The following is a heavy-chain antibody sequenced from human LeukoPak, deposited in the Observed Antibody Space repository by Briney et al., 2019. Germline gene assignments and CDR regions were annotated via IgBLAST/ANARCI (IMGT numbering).Heavy chain of an antibody. J-gene: IGHJ3*02. CDR3: AAVGYCSGGTCSYDAFDM. D-gene: IGHD2-15*01. CDR1: GGSISSSSYY. CDR2: IYYSGST. Sequence: SETLSLTCTVSGGSISSSSYYWGWIRQPPGKGLEWIGSIYYSGSTYYNPSLKSRVTISVDTSKNQFSLRLSSVTAADTAVYFCAAVGYCSGGTCSYDAFDMWGQGTMVTVSS. V-gene: IGHV4-39*01.